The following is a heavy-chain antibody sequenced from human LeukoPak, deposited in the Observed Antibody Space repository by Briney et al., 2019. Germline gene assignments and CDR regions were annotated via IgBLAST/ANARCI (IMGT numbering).Heavy chain of an antibody. CDR3: ATDQRYAFDY. CDR1: GFSFTDYP. J-gene: IGHJ4*02. CDR2: IRTTAEGAKYA. Sequence: PGGSLRLSCATSGFSFTDYPTNWIRQAPGKGLEWISNIRTTAEGAKYAYYADSVKGRVTISRDDGKNTLYLHMNSLRDDDTAAYYCATDQRYAFDYWGQGILVTVSS. D-gene: IGHD3-9*01. V-gene: IGHV3-48*02.